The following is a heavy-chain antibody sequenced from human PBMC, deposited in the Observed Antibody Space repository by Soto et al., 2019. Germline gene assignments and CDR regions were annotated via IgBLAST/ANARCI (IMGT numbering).Heavy chain of an antibody. CDR2: IIPIFGTA. CDR1: GGTFSSYA. J-gene: IGHJ4*02. V-gene: IGHV1-69*13. CDR3: ARGMAVEMATIRLPFDY. Sequence: SVKVSCKASGGTFSSYAISWVRQAPGQGLEWMGGIIPIFGTANYAQKFQGRVTITADESTSTAYMELSSLRSEDTAVYYCARGMAVEMATIRLPFDYWGQGTRVTVSS. D-gene: IGHD5-12*01.